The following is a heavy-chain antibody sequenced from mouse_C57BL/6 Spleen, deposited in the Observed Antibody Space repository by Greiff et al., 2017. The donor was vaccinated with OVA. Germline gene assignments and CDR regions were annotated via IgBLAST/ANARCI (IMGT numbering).Heavy chain of an antibody. Sequence: VQLQQPGAELVKPGASAKLSCKASGYTFTSYWMQWVKQRPGQGLEWIGEIDPSDSYTNYNQKFKGKATLTVDTSSSTAYMQLSSLTSEDSAVYYCARWDYDGAYWGQGTLVTVSA. CDR2: IDPSDSYT. CDR3: ARWDYDGAY. V-gene: IGHV1-50*01. D-gene: IGHD2-4*01. J-gene: IGHJ3*01. CDR1: GYTFTSYW.